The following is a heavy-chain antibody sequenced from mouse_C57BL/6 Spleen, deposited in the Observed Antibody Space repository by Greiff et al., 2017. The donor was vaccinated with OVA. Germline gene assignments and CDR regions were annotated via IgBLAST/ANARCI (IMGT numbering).Heavy chain of an antibody. J-gene: IGHJ1*03. V-gene: IGHV5-4*01. Sequence: EVMLVESGGGLVKPGGSLKLSCAASGFTFSSYAMSWVRQTPEKRLEWVATISDGGSYTYYPDNVKGRFTISRDNAKNNLYLQMSHLKSEDTAMYYCARDQGNYYGSSEWYFDVWGTGTTVTVSS. CDR3: ARDQGNYYGSSEWYFDV. CDR1: GFTFSSYA. D-gene: IGHD1-1*01. CDR2: ISDGGSYT.